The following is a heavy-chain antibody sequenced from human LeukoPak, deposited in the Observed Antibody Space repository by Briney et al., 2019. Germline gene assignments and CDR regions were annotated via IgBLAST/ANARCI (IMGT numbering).Heavy chain of an antibody. CDR1: GFTFSSYG. Sequence: PGGSLRLSCAASGFTFSSYGMHWVCQAPGKGLEWVAVIWYDGSNKYYADSVKGRFTISRDNSKNTLYLQMNSLRAEDTAVYYCARDRLTSGDYGSGSYLFDYWGQGTLVTVSS. CDR3: ARDRLTSGDYGSGSYLFDY. D-gene: IGHD3-10*01. J-gene: IGHJ4*02. V-gene: IGHV3-33*01. CDR2: IWYDGSNK.